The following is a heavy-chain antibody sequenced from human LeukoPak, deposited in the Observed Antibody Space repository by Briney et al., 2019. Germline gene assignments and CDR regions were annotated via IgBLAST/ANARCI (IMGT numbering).Heavy chain of an antibody. D-gene: IGHD3-22*01. J-gene: IGHJ4*02. Sequence: GGSLRLSCAASGFTFSNYWMTWVRQAPGKGLVWVSRIKYDGSMATYGDSVKGRFSISRDNAKNTVDLQMNSLRAEDTAVYYCARGASSAYYVDYWGQGTLVSVSS. CDR2: IKYDGSMA. CDR3: ARGASSAYYVDY. V-gene: IGHV3-74*01. CDR1: GFTFSNYW.